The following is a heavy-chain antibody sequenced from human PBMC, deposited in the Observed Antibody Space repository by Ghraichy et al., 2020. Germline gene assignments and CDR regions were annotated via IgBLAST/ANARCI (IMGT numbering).Heavy chain of an antibody. Sequence: QTLSLTCTFSGFSLSTSGMCVSWIRQPPGKALEWLALIDWDDDKYYSTSLKTRLTISKDTSKNQVVLTMTNMDPVDTATYYCARTYAAATLTYYYYGMDVWGQGTTVTVSS. CDR3: ARTYAAATLTYYYYGMDV. CDR2: IDWDDDK. V-gene: IGHV2-70*01. CDR1: GFSLSTSGMC. D-gene: IGHD2-15*01. J-gene: IGHJ6*02.